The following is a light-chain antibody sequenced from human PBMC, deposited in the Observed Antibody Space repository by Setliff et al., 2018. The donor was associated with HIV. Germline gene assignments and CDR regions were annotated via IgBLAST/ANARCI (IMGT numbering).Light chain of an antibody. CDR3: TSYASSRTFV. CDR2: EVN. CDR1: NSDVGGYNF. Sequence: QSVLAQPVSVSGSPGQSITIPCTGTNSDVGGYNFVSWYQQHPGKAPKVMLYEVNNRPSGVSNRFSGSKSGNTASLTISGLQAEDEADYYCTSYASSRTFVFGSGTKVTVL. V-gene: IGLV2-14*01. J-gene: IGLJ1*01.